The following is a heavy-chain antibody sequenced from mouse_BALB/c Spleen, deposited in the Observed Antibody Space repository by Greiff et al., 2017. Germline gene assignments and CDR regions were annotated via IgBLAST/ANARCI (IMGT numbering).Heavy chain of an antibody. D-gene: IGHD3-1*01. CDR1: GYTFTNYW. CDR3: ARYGSSGLYAMDY. J-gene: IGHJ4*01. V-gene: IGHV1-63*02. Sequence: QVQLQQSGAELVRPGTSVKISCKASGYTFTNYWLGWVKQRPGHGLEWIGDIYPGGGYTNYNEKFKGKATLTADTSSSTAYMQLSSLTSEDSAVYFCARYGSSGLYAMDYWGQGTSVTVSS. CDR2: IYPGGGYT.